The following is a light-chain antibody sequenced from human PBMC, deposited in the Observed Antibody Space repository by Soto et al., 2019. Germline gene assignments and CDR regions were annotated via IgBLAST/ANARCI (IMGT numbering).Light chain of an antibody. V-gene: IGLV2-11*01. Sequence: QSALTQPRSVSGSPGQSVTISCTATSSDVGGDNYVSWYQQLPGKAPKLIIYDVNVRPSGVPGRFSVSKSGNTASLTISGLQAEDDADYYCLSYAGTSRGVFGTGTKLTVL. J-gene: IGLJ1*01. CDR3: LSYAGTSRGV. CDR1: SSDVGGDNY. CDR2: DVN.